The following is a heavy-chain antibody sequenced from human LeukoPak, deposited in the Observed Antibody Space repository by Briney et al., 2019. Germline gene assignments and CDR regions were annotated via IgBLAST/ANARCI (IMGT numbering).Heavy chain of an antibody. CDR1: GGTFSSYA. CDR2: ISAYNGNT. D-gene: IGHD5-18*01. Sequence: ASVKVSCKASGGTFSSYAISWVRQAPGQGLEWMGWISAYNGNTNYAQKLQGRVTMTTDTSTSTAYMELRSLRSDDTAVYYCARDLPDTAMANYYYYGMDVWGQGTTVTVSS. V-gene: IGHV1-18*01. CDR3: ARDLPDTAMANYYYYGMDV. J-gene: IGHJ6*02.